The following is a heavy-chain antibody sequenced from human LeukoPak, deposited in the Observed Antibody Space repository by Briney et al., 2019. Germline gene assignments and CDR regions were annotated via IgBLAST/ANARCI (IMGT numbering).Heavy chain of an antibody. CDR2: IYPGDSDP. CDR1: GYIFTTYW. D-gene: IGHD1-14*01. V-gene: IGHV5-51*01. J-gene: IGHJ4*02. CDR3: ARHPDYYFDY. Sequence: GESLKISCKGSGYIFTTYWIGWVRQMPGKGLEWMGIIYPGDSDPRYSPSFQGQVTISADKSISIAHLQWSSLKASDTAMYYCARHPDYYFDYWGQGTVVTVSS.